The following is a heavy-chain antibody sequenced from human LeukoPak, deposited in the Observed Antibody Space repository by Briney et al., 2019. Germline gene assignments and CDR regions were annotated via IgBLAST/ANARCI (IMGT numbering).Heavy chain of an antibody. CDR3: AKLSYYYDSSGYILPGFPLV. CDR1: GFTFSSYW. V-gene: IGHV3-7*01. J-gene: IGHJ3*01. D-gene: IGHD3-22*01. Sequence: GGSLRLSCAASGFTFSSYWMSWVRQAPGKGLEWVANIRQDGSEKYYVDSVKGRFTISRDNAKNSLYLQMNSLRAEDTAVYYCAKLSYYYDSSGYILPGFPLVWGQGTMVTVSS. CDR2: IRQDGSEK.